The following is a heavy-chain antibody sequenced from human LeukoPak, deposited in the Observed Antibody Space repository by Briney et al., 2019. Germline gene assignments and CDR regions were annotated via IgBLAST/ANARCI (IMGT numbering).Heavy chain of an antibody. V-gene: IGHV1-8*01. CDR1: GYTFTSYD. CDR3: AREEQQLNWFDP. D-gene: IGHD6-13*01. J-gene: IGHJ5*02. CDR2: MNPNSGDT. Sequence: ASVKVSCKASGYTFTSYDINWVRQATGQGLEWMGWMNPNSGDTGYAQKFQGRATMTRNTSISTAYMELSSLRSEDTAVYYCAREEQQLNWFDPWGQGTLVTVSS.